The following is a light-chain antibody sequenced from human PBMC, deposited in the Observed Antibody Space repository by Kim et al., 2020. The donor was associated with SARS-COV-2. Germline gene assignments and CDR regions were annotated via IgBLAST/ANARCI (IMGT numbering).Light chain of an antibody. CDR1: SSNIGAGYD. Sequence: QSVLTQPPSVSGAPGQMVTISCTGSSSNIGAGYDVHWYQQLPGTAPKLLIYDNSKRPSGVPDRFSGSKSGTSASLTVTGLQAEDEADYYCQSYDSSMRFVFGTGTKVTVL. J-gene: IGLJ1*01. V-gene: IGLV1-40*01. CDR3: QSYDSSMRFV. CDR2: DNS.